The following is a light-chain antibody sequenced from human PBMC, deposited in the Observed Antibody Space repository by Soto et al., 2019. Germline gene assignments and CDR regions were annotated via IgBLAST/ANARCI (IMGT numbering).Light chain of an antibody. CDR1: QSINSY. J-gene: IGKJ4*02. CDR2: GAS. Sequence: DIQMTQSPPSVSASVGDRVIITCRASQSINSYLSWYQQKLGKAPSLLIYGASKLQGGVPSRFGGSGSGTNFTLTIVNFQPEDFATYYCQQSFSTPPTFGRGTKV. V-gene: IGKV1-39*01. CDR3: QQSFSTPPT.